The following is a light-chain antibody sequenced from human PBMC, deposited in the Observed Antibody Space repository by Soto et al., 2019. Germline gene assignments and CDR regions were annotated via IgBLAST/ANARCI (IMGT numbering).Light chain of an antibody. CDR3: HQRQSWPRT. J-gene: IGKJ1*01. CDR2: LTS. CDR1: QALNTR. V-gene: IGKV3-11*01. Sequence: EIVLTQSPATLSAIPGVRVTLSCRASQALNTRLAWYQHKPGQAPRLLIYLTSNRAAGVPARFSAWGSETDFTLTISDVEPEDFAVYSCHQRQSWPRTFGQGTKVDIK.